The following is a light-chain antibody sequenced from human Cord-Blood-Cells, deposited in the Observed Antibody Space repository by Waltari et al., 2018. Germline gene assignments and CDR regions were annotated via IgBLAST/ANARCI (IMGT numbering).Light chain of an antibody. CDR3: QQRSNWPPYT. Sequence: EIVLTQSPATLSLSPGERATLYCRASQSVSSYLAWYQQKPGQAPRLLIYDASNRATGIPARFSGSGSGTDFTLTISSLEPEDFAVYYCQQRSNWPPYTCGQGTKLEIK. J-gene: IGKJ2*01. V-gene: IGKV3-11*01. CDR1: QSVSSY. CDR2: DAS.